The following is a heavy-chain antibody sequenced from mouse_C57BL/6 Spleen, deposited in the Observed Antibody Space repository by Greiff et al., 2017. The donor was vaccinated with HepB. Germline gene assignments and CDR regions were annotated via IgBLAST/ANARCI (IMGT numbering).Heavy chain of an antibody. CDR1: GYTFTSYW. J-gene: IGHJ3*01. CDR3: ARELSAWFAY. CDR2: IDPSDSYT. V-gene: IGHV1-69*01. Sequence: VQLQESGAELVMPGASVKLSCKASGYTFTSYWMHWVKQRPGQGLEWIGEIDPSDSYTNYNQKFKGKSTLTVDKSSSTAYMQLSSLTSEDSAVYYCARELSAWFAYWGQGTLVTVSA.